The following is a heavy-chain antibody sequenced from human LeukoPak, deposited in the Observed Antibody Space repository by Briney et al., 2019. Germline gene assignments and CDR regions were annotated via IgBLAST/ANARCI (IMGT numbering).Heavy chain of an antibody. V-gene: IGHV3-30*03. Sequence: GSLRLSCAASGFTFSNYGMHWVRQAPGKGLEWVAVVSDDGGNKYYADPVKGRFTISRDNSKNTLFLHMNSLRPEDTAVYYCARDDLSYSSSWYGAFDIWGQGTMVTVSS. D-gene: IGHD6-13*01. CDR1: GFTFSNYG. CDR3: ARDDLSYSSSWYGAFDI. J-gene: IGHJ3*02. CDR2: VSDDGGNK.